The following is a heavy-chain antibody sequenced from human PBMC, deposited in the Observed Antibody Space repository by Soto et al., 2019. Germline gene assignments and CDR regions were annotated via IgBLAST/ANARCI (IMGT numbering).Heavy chain of an antibody. J-gene: IGHJ4*02. CDR1: GNPISTTNW. D-gene: IGHD3-22*01. V-gene: IGHV4-4*02. CDR3: ARDVGYHYDGSPSGQFDF. CDR2: IYHSGST. Sequence: QVELQESGPGLVKPSGTLSLTCVVSGNPISTTNWWSWVRQSPGKGLEWIGEIYHSGSTNYNPALKSRVTISADKSKNQFSLKLSSVTAADTAVYYCARDVGYHYDGSPSGQFDFWGQGTLVTVSS.